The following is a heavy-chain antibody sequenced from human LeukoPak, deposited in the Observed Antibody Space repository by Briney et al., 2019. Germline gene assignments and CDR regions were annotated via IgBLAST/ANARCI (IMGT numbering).Heavy chain of an antibody. V-gene: IGHV3-15*01. CDR3: TTEGEYYYDSSGYYPYFDY. CDR1: GFTFSNAW. Sequence: GGSLRLSCAASGFTFSNAWMSWVRQAPGKGLEWVGRIKSKTDGGTTDYAAPVKGRFTISRDDSKNTLYLQMNSLKTEDTAVYYCTTEGEYYYDSSGYYPYFDYWGQGTLVTVSS. D-gene: IGHD3-22*01. J-gene: IGHJ4*02. CDR2: IKSKTDGGTT.